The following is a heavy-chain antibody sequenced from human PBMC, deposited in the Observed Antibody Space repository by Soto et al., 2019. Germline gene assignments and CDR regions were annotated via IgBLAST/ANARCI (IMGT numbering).Heavy chain of an antibody. CDR2: IKQDGSEK. Sequence: EVQLVESGGGLVQPGGSLRLSCAASGFTFSSYWMSWVRQAPGKGLEWVANIKQDGSEKYYVDSVKGRFTISRDNAKNSLYLQMNSLRAEDTAVYYCARVRGWAILAADPGDYYYYGMDVWGQGTTVTVSS. D-gene: IGHD6-13*01. V-gene: IGHV3-7*03. J-gene: IGHJ6*02. CDR3: ARVRGWAILAADPGDYYYYGMDV. CDR1: GFTFSSYW.